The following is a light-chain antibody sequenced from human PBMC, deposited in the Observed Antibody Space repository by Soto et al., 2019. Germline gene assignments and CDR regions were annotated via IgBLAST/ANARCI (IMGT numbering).Light chain of an antibody. J-gene: IGLJ1*01. CDR3: CSYAGGSNV. CDR1: ASDIGRYNY. Sequence: QSALTQPPSASGSPGQSVTISCIGTASDIGRYNYASWYQHHPGKAPKLMIYEGSERPSGVSDRFSGSKSGNTASLTISGLQAEDEADYFCCSYAGGSNVFGAGTKVTVL. V-gene: IGLV2-8*01. CDR2: EGS.